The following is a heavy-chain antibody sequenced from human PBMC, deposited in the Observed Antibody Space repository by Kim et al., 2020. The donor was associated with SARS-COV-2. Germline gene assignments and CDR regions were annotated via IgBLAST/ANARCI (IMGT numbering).Heavy chain of an antibody. J-gene: IGHJ5*02. V-gene: IGHV1-69*01. D-gene: IGHD5-12*01. CDR3: ARDMSGYDSPNNWFDP. Sequence: FQGRVTITADESTSTAYMGLSSLRSEDTAVYYCARDMSGYDSPNNWFDPWGQGTLVTVSS.